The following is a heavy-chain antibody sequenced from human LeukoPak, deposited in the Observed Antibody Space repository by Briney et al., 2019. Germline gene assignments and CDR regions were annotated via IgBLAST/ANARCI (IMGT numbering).Heavy chain of an antibody. CDR3: ARIAVASIPDC. J-gene: IGHJ4*02. D-gene: IGHD6-19*01. Sequence: PGRSLRLSCAASGFTFSSYGMHWVRQAPGKGLEWVAVISYDGSNKYYADSVKGRFTISRDNSKNTLYLQMNSLRAEDTAVYYCARIAVASIPDCWGRGTLVTVSS. V-gene: IGHV3-30*03. CDR1: GFTFSSYG. CDR2: ISYDGSNK.